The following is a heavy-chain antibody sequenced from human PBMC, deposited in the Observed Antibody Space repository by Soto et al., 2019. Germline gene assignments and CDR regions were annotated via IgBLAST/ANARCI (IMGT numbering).Heavy chain of an antibody. J-gene: IGHJ4*02. Sequence: PVGSLRLSCAASGFTFSSYGMHWVRQAPGKGLEWVAVISYDGSNKYYADSVKGRFTISRDNSKNTLYLQMNSLRAEDTAVYYCAKSKSSGWYERPYYFDYWGQGTLVTVSS. CDR1: GFTFSSYG. V-gene: IGHV3-30*18. CDR2: ISYDGSNK. D-gene: IGHD6-19*01. CDR3: AKSKSSGWYERPYYFDY.